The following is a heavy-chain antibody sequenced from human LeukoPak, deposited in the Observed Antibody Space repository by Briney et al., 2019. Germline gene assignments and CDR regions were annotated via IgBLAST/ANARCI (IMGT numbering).Heavy chain of an antibody. J-gene: IGHJ2*01. V-gene: IGHV5-51*01. Sequence: GESLKISCQASGFTFTNYWIAWVRQMPGKGLEWIGIVHAGDSDARYSPSFRDQVTMSADKSISTAYLQWNSLRASDSAMYFCARFGYSTSLDFYLDVWGRGTLVAVSS. CDR1: GFTFTNYW. CDR2: VHAGDSDA. CDR3: ARFGYSTSLDFYLDV. D-gene: IGHD6-13*01.